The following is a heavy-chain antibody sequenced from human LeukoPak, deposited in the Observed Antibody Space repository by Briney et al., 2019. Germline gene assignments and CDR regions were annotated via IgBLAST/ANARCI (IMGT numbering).Heavy chain of an antibody. D-gene: IGHD3-22*01. Sequence: QPGGSLRLSCTASGFIFSSFWVAWVRQAPGKGLEWVANIKPDGSLQFYGDSVKGRFTISRDNAKNSLYLQMNNLRAEDTALYYCATSYDSSGCDWGQGTLVTVSS. CDR2: IKPDGSLQ. CDR1: GFIFSSFW. J-gene: IGHJ4*02. V-gene: IGHV3-7*01. CDR3: ATSYDSSGCD.